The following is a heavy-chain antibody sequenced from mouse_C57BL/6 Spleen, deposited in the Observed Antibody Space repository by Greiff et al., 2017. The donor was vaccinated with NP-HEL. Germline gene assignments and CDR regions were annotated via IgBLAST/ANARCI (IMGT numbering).Heavy chain of an antibody. V-gene: IGHV6-3*01. CDR1: GFTFSNYW. D-gene: IGHD2-3*01. J-gene: IGHJ3*01. CDR2: IRLKSDNYAT. CDR3: THFFYDGYYPY. Sequence: EVMLVESGGGLVQPGGSMKLSCVASGFTFSNYWMNWVRQSPEKGLEWVAQIRLKSDNYATHYAESVKGRFTISRDDSKSSVYLQMNNLRAEDTGIYHCTHFFYDGYYPYWGQGTLVTVSA.